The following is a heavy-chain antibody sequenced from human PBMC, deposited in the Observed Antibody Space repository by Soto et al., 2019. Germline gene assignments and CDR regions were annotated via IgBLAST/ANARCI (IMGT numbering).Heavy chain of an antibody. V-gene: IGHV3-30*18. D-gene: IGHD3-22*01. J-gene: IGHJ4*02. CDR3: AKDPSTGSYDSSGAFDY. Sequence: PVGSLRLSCATSGFTFSSYGMHWVRQAAGKGLEWVAVISYDGSNKYCADSVKGRFTISRDNSKNTLYLQMNSLRAEDTAVYYCAKDPSTGSYDSSGAFDYWGQGTLVTVSS. CDR2: ISYDGSNK. CDR1: GFTFSSYG.